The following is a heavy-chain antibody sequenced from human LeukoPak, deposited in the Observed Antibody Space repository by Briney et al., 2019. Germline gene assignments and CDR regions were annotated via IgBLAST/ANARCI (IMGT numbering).Heavy chain of an antibody. CDR1: GGSFSGYY. D-gene: IGHD1-14*01. J-gene: IGHJ6*03. Sequence: TSETLSLTCAVYGGSFSGYYWSWIRQPPGKGLEWSGEINHSGSTNYNPSLKSRVTISVDTSKNQFSLKLSSVTAADTAVYYCASAHLAGYYYYYMDVWRKRTTVTVSS. CDR2: INHSGST. CDR3: ASAHLAGYYYYYMDV. V-gene: IGHV4-34*01.